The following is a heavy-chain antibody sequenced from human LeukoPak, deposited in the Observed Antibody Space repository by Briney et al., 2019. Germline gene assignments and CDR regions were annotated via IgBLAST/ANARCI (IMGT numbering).Heavy chain of an antibody. D-gene: IGHD1-7*01. V-gene: IGHV3-53*01. CDR1: GFTVSSNY. Sequence: GGSLRLSCAASGFTVSSNYMSWVRQAPGKGLEWVSVIYSGGSTYYADSVNGRFTISRDDSKNTLYLQMNSLRAEDTAVYYCARAVTGTTRVNDYWGQGTLVTVSS. J-gene: IGHJ4*02. CDR2: IYSGGST. CDR3: ARAVTGTTRVNDY.